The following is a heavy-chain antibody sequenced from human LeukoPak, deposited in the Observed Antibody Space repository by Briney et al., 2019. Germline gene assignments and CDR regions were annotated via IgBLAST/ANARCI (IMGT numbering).Heavy chain of an antibody. J-gene: IGHJ3*02. V-gene: IGHV3-21*01. CDR2: ISSSSSYI. CDR3: ARERDGYNYDAFDI. CDR1: GFTFSDYS. D-gene: IGHD5-24*01. Sequence: GGSLRLSCAASGFTFSDYSMNWVRQAPGKGLEWVSSISSSSSYIYYADSVKGRFTISRDNAKNSLYLQMNSLRAEDTAVYYCARERDGYNYDAFDIWGQGTMDTVSS.